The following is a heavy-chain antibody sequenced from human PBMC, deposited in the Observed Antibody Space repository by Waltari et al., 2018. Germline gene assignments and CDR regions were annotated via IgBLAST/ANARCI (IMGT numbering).Heavy chain of an antibody. CDR2: IDNDGSGT. J-gene: IGHJ4*02. CDR1: GFAFSSDW. V-gene: IGHV3-74*01. CDR3: SRSPAGYSRSDY. D-gene: IGHD5-18*01. Sequence: EVRLEESGGGLVQPGGSLRLSCAASGFAFSSDWMPWVRQAPGKGLVWVSRIDNDGSGTTYADSVMGRFTISRDNAKNTVYLEMNSLRAEDTAVYYCSRSPAGYSRSDYWGQGTLVTVSS.